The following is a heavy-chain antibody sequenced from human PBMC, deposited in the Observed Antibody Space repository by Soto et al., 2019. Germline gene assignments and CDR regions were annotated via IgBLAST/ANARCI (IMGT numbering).Heavy chain of an antibody. CDR3: ARERRHSSSWYPDY. CDR2: ISSSSSYI. Sequence: EVQLVESGGGLVKPGGSLRLSCAASGFTFSSYSMNWVRQAPWKGLEWVSSISSSSSYIYYADSVKGRFTISRDNAKNSLYLQMNSLRAEDTAVYYCARERRHSSSWYPDYWGQGTLVTVSS. V-gene: IGHV3-21*01. D-gene: IGHD6-13*01. J-gene: IGHJ4*02. CDR1: GFTFSSYS.